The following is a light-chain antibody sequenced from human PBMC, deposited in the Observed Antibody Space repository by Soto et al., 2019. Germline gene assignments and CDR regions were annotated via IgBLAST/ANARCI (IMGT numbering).Light chain of an antibody. CDR2: GAS. CDR3: QQYNNWPLT. Sequence: EIVMTQSPATLSVSPGERATLSCRASQSVSSNLAWYQQQPGQAPRLLIYGASTRATGFPARFSGSGSGTEFTLTFSSLQSEDFAVYYCQQYNNWPLTFGGGTKVEIK. J-gene: IGKJ4*01. CDR1: QSVSSN. V-gene: IGKV3-15*01.